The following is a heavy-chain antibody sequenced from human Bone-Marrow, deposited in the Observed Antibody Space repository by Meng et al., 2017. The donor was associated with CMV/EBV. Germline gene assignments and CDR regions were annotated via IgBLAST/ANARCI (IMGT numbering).Heavy chain of an antibody. D-gene: IGHD6-19*01. CDR1: GFTFSSYA. CDR2: ISGSGGST. J-gene: IGHJ6*02. Sequence: GGSLRLSCAASGFTFSSYAMGWVRQAPGQGLEWGSAISGSGGSTYYADSVKGRFTISRDNSKNTLYLQMNSLRAEDTAVYYCAKGRGAVAGLGGMDVWGQGTTVTVSS. CDR3: AKGRGAVAGLGGMDV. V-gene: IGHV3-23*01.